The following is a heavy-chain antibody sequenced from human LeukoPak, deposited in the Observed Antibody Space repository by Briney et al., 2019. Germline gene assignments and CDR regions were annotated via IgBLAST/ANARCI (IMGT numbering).Heavy chain of an antibody. Sequence: QPGGSLRLSCAASGFTLNKHGMHWVRQAPGKGLEWVAVISYDGSNKYYADSVKGRFTISRDNSKNTLYLQVNSLRAEDTAVYYCAKAGEIGEDAYNYFDYWGQGTLVTVSS. J-gene: IGHJ4*02. CDR3: AKAGEIGEDAYNYFDY. CDR1: GFTLNKHG. D-gene: IGHD5-24*01. V-gene: IGHV3-33*05. CDR2: ISYDGSNK.